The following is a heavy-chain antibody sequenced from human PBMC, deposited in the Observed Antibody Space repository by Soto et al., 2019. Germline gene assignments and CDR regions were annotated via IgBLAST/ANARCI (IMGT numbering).Heavy chain of an antibody. CDR2: ISSSSSYI. CDR1: GFTFSSYS. D-gene: IGHD3-9*01. Sequence: EVQLVESGGGLVKPGGSLRLSCAASGFTFSSYSMNWVRQAPGKGLEWVSSISSSSSYIYYADSVKGRFTIYRDNDKNSLYLQMNSLRAEDTAVYYCARDRDEILTDWYYYYVMDVWGQGPTVTVSS. CDR3: ARDRDEILTDWYYYYVMDV. J-gene: IGHJ6*02. V-gene: IGHV3-21*01.